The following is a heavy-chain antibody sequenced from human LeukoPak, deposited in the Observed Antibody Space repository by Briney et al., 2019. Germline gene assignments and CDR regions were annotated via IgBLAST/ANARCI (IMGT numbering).Heavy chain of an antibody. CDR3: AKFRYHSNDNNYLDFNY. Sequence: GGSLRLSCAASGFTFSSYAMGWVRQAPGKGPEWVSPISGSGGHTYFADSVKGRFTISRDNSKNTLDLQMNSLKVEDTAVYYCAKFRYHSNDNNYLDFNYWGQGTLVTVSS. V-gene: IGHV3-23*01. CDR2: ISGSGGHT. CDR1: GFTFSSYA. J-gene: IGHJ4*02. D-gene: IGHD3-22*01.